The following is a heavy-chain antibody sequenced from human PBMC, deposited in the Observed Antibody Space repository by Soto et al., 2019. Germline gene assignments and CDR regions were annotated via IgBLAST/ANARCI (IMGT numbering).Heavy chain of an antibody. D-gene: IGHD4-17*01. CDR1: GFAVSNSS. Sequence: EVQLVETGGGLIQPGGSLSLSCAASGFAVSNSSMSWVRQAPGKGLEWVSVIYADGTTHSADSVRGRFTISRDSSRNTVYLQMNNLRAEDTAVYYCARDWNGDSVIEHWGQGTLVTVSS. V-gene: IGHV3-53*02. J-gene: IGHJ1*01. CDR3: ARDWNGDSVIEH. CDR2: IYADGTT.